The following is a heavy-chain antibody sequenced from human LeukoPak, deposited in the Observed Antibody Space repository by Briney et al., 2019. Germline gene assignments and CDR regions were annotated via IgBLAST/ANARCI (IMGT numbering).Heavy chain of an antibody. CDR1: GFTFSGYA. CDR3: AKDYGGNPFDY. CDR2: ISGGGGNT. D-gene: IGHD4-23*01. V-gene: IGHV3-23*01. Sequence: GGSLRLSCAASGFTFSGYAMSWVRQAPGKGPEWVSVISGGGGNTNYADSVKGRFTISRDNSKNTLYLQMNSLRAEDTAVYYCAKDYGGNPFDYWGQGTLVTVSS. J-gene: IGHJ4*02.